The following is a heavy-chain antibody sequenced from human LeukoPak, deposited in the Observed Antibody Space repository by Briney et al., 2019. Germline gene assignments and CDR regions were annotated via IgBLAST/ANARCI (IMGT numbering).Heavy chain of an antibody. CDR1: GFTFSSYA. D-gene: IGHD3-9*01. CDR2: ITNNGTTI. CDR3: ARDSGILTGYQFGY. J-gene: IGHJ4*02. V-gene: IGHV3-48*03. Sequence: GGSLRLSCAASGFTFSSYAMNWVRQAPGKGLEWVSYITNNGTTIYYADSVKGRFTISRDNAENSLYLQMNSLRAEDTAVYYCARDSGILTGYQFGYWGQGTLVTVSS.